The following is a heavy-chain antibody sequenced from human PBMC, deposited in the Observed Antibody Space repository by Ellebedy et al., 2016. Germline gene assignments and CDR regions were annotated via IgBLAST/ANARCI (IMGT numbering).Heavy chain of an antibody. J-gene: IGHJ4*02. CDR2: INHSGST. V-gene: IGHV4-34*01. CDR3: ARLWSGYSGYYFDY. CDR1: GGSFSGYY. Sequence: SETLSLTCAVNGGSFSGYYWSWIRQPPGKGLEWIGEINHSGSTNYNPSLKSRVTISVDKSKNQFSLKLSSVTAADTAVYYCARLWSGYSGYYFDYWGQGTLVTVSS. D-gene: IGHD3-3*01.